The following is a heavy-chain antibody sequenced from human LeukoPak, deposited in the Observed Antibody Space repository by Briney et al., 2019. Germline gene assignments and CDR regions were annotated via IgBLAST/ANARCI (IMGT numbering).Heavy chain of an antibody. CDR3: ARHPPTYCSGGSCYRGGFDY. D-gene: IGHD2-15*01. V-gene: IGHV4-59*08. CDR1: GGSISSYY. CDR2: IYYIGST. Sequence: SETLSLTCTVSGGSISSYYWSWIRQPPGKGLEWIGYIYYIGSTNYDPSLKSRVTISVDTSKNQFSLKLSSVTAADTAVYYCARHPPTYCSGGSCYRGGFDYWGQGTLVTVSS. J-gene: IGHJ4*02.